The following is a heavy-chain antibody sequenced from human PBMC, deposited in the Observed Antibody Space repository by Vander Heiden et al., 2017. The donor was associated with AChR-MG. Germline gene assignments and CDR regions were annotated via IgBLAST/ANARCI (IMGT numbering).Heavy chain of an antibody. J-gene: IGHJ1*01. Sequence: QVQLVQSGAEVKKPGSSVKVSCTASGGTFSSSAISWVRQAPGQGLEWMGGIIPIFGTANYAQKFQGRVTITADESTSTAYMELSSLRSEDTAVYYCASVPSSYDSSGSRYFQHWGQGTLVTVSS. D-gene: IGHD3-22*01. CDR3: ASVPSSYDSSGSRYFQH. CDR1: GGTFSSSA. CDR2: IIPIFGTA. V-gene: IGHV1-69*01.